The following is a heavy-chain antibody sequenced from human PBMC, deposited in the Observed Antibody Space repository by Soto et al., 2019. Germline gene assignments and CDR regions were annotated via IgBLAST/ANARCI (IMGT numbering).Heavy chain of an antibody. CDR1: GDSISIYL. V-gene: IGHV4-59*01. J-gene: IGHJ4*02. Sequence: SETLSLTCTVSGDSISIYLWTWIRQPPGKGLEWIGYISHTVSTNYNPSLKSRVTISADTSKNQFSLNLSSVTAADTAVYYCARGHPFDYWGQGTLVTASS. CDR2: ISHTVST. CDR3: ARGHPFDY.